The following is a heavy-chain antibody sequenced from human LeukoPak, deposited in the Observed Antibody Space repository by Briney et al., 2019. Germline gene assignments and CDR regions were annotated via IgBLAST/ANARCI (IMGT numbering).Heavy chain of an antibody. J-gene: IGHJ4*02. Sequence: SETLSLTCTVSGGSISSGGYYWSWIRQHPGKGLEWIGYIYYSGSTYYNPSLKSRVTISVDTSKNQFSLKLSSVTAADTAVYYCARVHYDFWSGYYIHIFDYWGQGTLVTVSS. CDR2: IYYSGST. V-gene: IGHV4-31*03. CDR3: ARVHYDFWSGYYIHIFDY. CDR1: GGSISSGGYY. D-gene: IGHD3-3*01.